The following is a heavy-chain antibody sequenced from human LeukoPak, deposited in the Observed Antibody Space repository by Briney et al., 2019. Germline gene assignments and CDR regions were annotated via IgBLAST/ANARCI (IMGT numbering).Heavy chain of an antibody. CDR3: ARGYCSGGSCYSYYYYNYMDV. J-gene: IGHJ6*03. CDR1: GDSISTSNSY. D-gene: IGHD2-15*01. Sequence: SETLSLTCTVSGDSISTSNSYWGWIRQPPGKGLEWIGSIYYSGKSLKSRVTISVDTSKNQFSLKLSSVTAADTAVYYCARGYCSGGSCYSYYYYNYMDVWGKGTTVTVSS. V-gene: IGHV4-39*07. CDR2: IYYSGK.